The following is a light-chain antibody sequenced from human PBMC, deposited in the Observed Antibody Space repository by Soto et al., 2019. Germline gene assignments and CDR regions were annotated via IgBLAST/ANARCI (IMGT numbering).Light chain of an antibody. V-gene: IGLV2-11*01. CDR1: SSDVGGYNY. J-gene: IGLJ1*01. CDR3: CSYAGTNTLAV. CDR2: DVY. Sequence: QSVLTQPASLSGSPGQSVTISCTGTSSDVGGYNYVSWYQQHPGKAPKLMIYDVYKRPSGVPDRFSGSKSGNTASLIISGLQAEDVADYYCCSYAGTNTLAVFGTGTKVTVL.